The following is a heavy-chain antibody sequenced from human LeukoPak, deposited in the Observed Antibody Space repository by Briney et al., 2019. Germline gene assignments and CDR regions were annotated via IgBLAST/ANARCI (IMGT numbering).Heavy chain of an antibody. CDR2: ISVYNGKT. CDR1: GYTFTSNG. D-gene: IGHD6-6*01. V-gene: IGHV1-18*01. Sequence: ASVKVSCKASGYTFTSNGISWRRQAPGQGLQWMGWISVYNGKTDYAQRFQGRVTMTTDIPTSTAYMELRSLRSDDTAVYYCAREIAARSFDHWGQGTLITVSS. CDR3: AREIAARSFDH. J-gene: IGHJ4*02.